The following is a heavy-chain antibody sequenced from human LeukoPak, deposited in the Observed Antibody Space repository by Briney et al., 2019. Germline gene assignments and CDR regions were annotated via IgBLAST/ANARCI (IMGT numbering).Heavy chain of an antibody. J-gene: IGHJ6*02. D-gene: IGHD2-2*01. CDR2: INPSGGST. CDR1: GYTFTGYY. CDR3: AREIVVVPAATHPYYYYYGMDV. Sequence: ASVKVSCKASGYTFTGYYMHWVRQAPGQGLEWMGIINPSGGSTSYAQKFQGRVTMTRDTSTSTVYMELSSLRSEDTAVYYCAREIVVVPAATHPYYYYYGMDVWGQGTTVTVSS. V-gene: IGHV1-46*01.